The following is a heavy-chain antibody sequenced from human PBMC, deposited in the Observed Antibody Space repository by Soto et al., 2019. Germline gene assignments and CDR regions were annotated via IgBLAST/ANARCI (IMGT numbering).Heavy chain of an antibody. CDR2: ISSSSSYI. D-gene: IGHD1-26*01. Sequence: EVQLVESGGGLVKPGGSLRLSCAASGFTFSSYSMNWVRQAPGKGLEWFSSISSSSSYIYYADSVKGRFTISRDNAKNSLYLQMNSLRAEDTAVYDCARERGIVGATTHDYYSKDVGGQGNTVTL. V-gene: IGHV3-21*01. CDR3: ARERGIVGATTHDYYSKDV. CDR1: GFTFSSYS. J-gene: IGHJ6*02.